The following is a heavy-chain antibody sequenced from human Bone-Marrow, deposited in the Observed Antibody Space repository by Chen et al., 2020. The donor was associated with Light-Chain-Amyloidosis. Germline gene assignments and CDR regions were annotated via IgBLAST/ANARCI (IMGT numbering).Heavy chain of an antibody. D-gene: IGHD1-26*01. CDR1: GFTFSSYW. Sequence: EVQLVESGGGLVQPGGSLRLSCAASGFTFSSYWMSWVRQAPGKGLEWVANIKQDGSEKYYVDSVKGRFTISRDNAKNSLYLQMNSLRAEDTAVYYCAKVWYASGTYFENWGQGTLVTVSS. CDR3: AKVWYASGTYFEN. CDR2: IKQDGSEK. J-gene: IGHJ4*02. V-gene: IGHV3-7*01.